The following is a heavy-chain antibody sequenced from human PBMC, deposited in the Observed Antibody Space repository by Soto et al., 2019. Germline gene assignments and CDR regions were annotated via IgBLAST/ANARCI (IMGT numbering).Heavy chain of an antibody. D-gene: IGHD6-19*01. CDR2: ISYDGSNK. CDR3: AKDSEGGIAVAGPFDY. Sequence: QVQLVESGGGVVQPERSLRLSCAASGFTFSSYGMHWVRQAPGKGLEWVAVISYDGSNKYYADSVKGRFTISRDNSKNTLYLQMNSLRAEDTAVYYCAKDSEGGIAVAGPFDYWGQGTLVTVSS. J-gene: IGHJ4*02. CDR1: GFTFSSYG. V-gene: IGHV3-30*18.